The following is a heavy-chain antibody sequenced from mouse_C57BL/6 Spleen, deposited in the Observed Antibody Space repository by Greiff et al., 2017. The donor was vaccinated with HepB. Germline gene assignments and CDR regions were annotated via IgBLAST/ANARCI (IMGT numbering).Heavy chain of an antibody. D-gene: IGHD3-2*02. V-gene: IGHV1-80*01. CDR3: ARSGGPAWFAY. CDR2: IYPGDGDT. Sequence: VKLMESGAELVKPGASVKISCKASGYAFSSYWMNWVKQRPGKGLEWIGQIYPGDGDTNYNGKFKGKATLTADKSSSTAYMQLSSLTSEDSAVYFCARSGGPAWFAYWGQGTLVTVSA. CDR1: GYAFSSYW. J-gene: IGHJ3*01.